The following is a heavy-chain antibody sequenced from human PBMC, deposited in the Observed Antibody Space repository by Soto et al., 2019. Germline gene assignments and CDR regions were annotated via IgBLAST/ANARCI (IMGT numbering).Heavy chain of an antibody. CDR2: MNPNSGNT. D-gene: IGHD5-12*01. J-gene: IGHJ6*03. CDR3: ARSYSGNDFPYYYYMDV. Sequence: ASVKVSCKASGYTFTSYDINWVRQATGQGLEWMGWMNPNSGNTGYAQKFQGRVTMTRNTSISTAYMELSSLRSEDTAVYYCARSYSGNDFPYYYYMDVWGKGTTVTVSS. CDR1: GYTFTSYD. V-gene: IGHV1-8*01.